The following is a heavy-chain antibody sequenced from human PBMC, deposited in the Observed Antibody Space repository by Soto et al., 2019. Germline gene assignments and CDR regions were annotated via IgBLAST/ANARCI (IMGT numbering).Heavy chain of an antibody. D-gene: IGHD3-3*01. J-gene: IGHJ6*03. CDR2: IYYSGST. Sequence: QVQLQESGPGLVKPSQTLSLTCTVSGGSISSGGYYWSWIRQHPGNGLEWIGYIYYSGSTYYNPSRKSRVTISVDTSKNQCSLKLSSVTAADTAVYYCARGPRDYDFWSGYSDYYYYYMDVWGKGTTVTVSS. V-gene: IGHV4-31*03. CDR3: ARGPRDYDFWSGYSDYYYYYMDV. CDR1: GGSISSGGYY.